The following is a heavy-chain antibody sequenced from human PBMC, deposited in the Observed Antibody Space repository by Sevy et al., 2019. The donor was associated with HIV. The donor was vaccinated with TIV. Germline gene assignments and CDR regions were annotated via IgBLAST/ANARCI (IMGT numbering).Heavy chain of an antibody. J-gene: IGHJ5*02. CDR1: GGSVNNHY. CDR3: ATFGTNFDQRFDP. D-gene: IGHD2-8*01. CDR2: AHYSGRP. Sequence: SETLSLKCSVSGGSVNNHYWTWIRQSPGKGLEWLGYAHYSGRPEYNPSLKSRLTISLDMSKNQFSLQLDYVTAADTAIYYCATFGTNFDQRFDPWGQGTLVTVSS. V-gene: IGHV4-59*02.